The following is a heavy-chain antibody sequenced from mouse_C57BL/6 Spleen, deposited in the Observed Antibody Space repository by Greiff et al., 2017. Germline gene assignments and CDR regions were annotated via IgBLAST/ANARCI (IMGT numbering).Heavy chain of an antibody. Sequence: EVKLMESGGGLVPPGGSMKLSCAASGFTFSDAWMDWVRQSPEKGLEWVAEIRNKANNHATYYAESVKGRFTISRDDSKSSVYLQMNRLRAEDTGIYYCTRPGDYDEDWCFDVWGTGATVTFSS. J-gene: IGHJ1*03. D-gene: IGHD2-4*01. CDR3: TRPGDYDEDWCFDV. CDR1: GFTFSDAW. V-gene: IGHV6-6*01. CDR2: IRNKANNHAT.